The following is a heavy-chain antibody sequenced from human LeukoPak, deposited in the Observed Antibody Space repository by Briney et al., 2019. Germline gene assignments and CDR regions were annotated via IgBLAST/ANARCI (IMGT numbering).Heavy chain of an antibody. CDR2: ISSSSSTI. J-gene: IGHJ4*02. Sequence: PGGSLRLSCAASGFTFSSYSMNWVRQAPGKGLDWVSYISSSSSTIYYADSVKGRFTISRDNAKNSLYLQMNSLRAEDTALYYCARVITIFGVVIGYYFDYWGQGTLVTVSS. CDR3: ARVITIFGVVIGYYFDY. V-gene: IGHV3-48*04. D-gene: IGHD3-3*01. CDR1: GFTFSSYS.